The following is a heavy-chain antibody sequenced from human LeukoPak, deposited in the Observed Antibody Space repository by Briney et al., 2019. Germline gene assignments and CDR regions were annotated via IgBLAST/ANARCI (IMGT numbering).Heavy chain of an antibody. Sequence: SGGSLRLSCTASGFTFNTYWMTWVRQAPGKGLEWVANIKEDGSEKVYVDSLKGRFTISRDNAKNALFLQMNSLRVEDTAVYYCARGPYSRGFAAFDVWGQRAIVTVSS. CDR1: GFTFNTYW. CDR3: ARGPYSRGFAAFDV. CDR2: IKEDGSEK. J-gene: IGHJ3*01. D-gene: IGHD6-19*01. V-gene: IGHV3-7*04.